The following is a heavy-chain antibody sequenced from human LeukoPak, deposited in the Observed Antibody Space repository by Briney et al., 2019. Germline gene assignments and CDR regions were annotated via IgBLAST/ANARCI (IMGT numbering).Heavy chain of an antibody. CDR2: ISSSSSYI. D-gene: IGHD3-3*01. CDR1: GFTFSSYS. Sequence: GGSLRLSCAASGFTFSSYSMNWVRQAPGKGLEWVSSISSSSSYIYYADSVKGRFTISRDNAKNSLYLQMNSLRTEDTAVYYCAKSETNYDFWSPSDYWGQGTLVTVSS. J-gene: IGHJ4*02. CDR3: AKSETNYDFWSPSDY. V-gene: IGHV3-21*01.